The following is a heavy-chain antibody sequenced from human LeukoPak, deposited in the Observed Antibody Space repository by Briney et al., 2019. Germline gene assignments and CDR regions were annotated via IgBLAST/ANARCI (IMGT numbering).Heavy chain of an antibody. CDR1: GFTFSSYG. J-gene: IGHJ4*02. V-gene: IGHV3-30*02. Sequence: GGSLRLSCAASGFTFSSYGMHWVRQAPGKGLEWVAFIRYDGSNKYYADSVKGRFTISRDNSKNTLYLQLNSLTSEDTAVYFCARDPPGRGAYFDYWGQGTLVTVSS. CDR2: IRYDGSNK. CDR3: ARDPPGRGAYFDY. D-gene: IGHD3-16*01.